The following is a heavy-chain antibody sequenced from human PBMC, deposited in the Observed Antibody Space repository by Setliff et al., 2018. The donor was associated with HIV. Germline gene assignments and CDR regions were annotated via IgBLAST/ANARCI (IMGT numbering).Heavy chain of an antibody. V-gene: IGHV4-61*09. CDR2: ISTSGST. D-gene: IGHD3-22*01. CDR1: GGSIRSGSYY. Sequence: SETLSLTCTVSGGSIRSGSYYWTWIRQPAGKGLEWIGHISTSGSTNYNPSLKSRVTISVDKSKNQVSLKLNSVTAADTAVYYCARRGYYDSSSYNDAFDIWGQGTMVTVSS. J-gene: IGHJ3*02. CDR3: ARRGYYDSSSYNDAFDI.